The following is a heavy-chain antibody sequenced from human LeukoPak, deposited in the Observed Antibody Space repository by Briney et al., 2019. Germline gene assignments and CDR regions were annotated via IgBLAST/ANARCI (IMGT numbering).Heavy chain of an antibody. D-gene: IGHD1-26*01. Sequence: GGSLRLSCAASGFTFSSYAMSWVRQAPGKGLEWVSAISGSGGSTYYADSVKGRFTISRDNSKNTLYLQMNSLRAGDTAVYYCANSLWEPQCDYWGQGTLVTVSS. CDR1: GFTFSSYA. J-gene: IGHJ4*02. V-gene: IGHV3-23*01. CDR2: ISGSGGST. CDR3: ANSLWEPQCDY.